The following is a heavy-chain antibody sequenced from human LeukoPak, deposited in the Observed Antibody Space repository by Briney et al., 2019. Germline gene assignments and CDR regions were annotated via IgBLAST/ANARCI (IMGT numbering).Heavy chain of an antibody. V-gene: IGHV1-2*02. CDR2: INPNNGGT. D-gene: IGHD3-22*01. CDR3: ARDHHDSSGAFDY. Sequence: ASVKVSCKASGSTFIGYYIYWIRQAPGQGLEWMGWINPNNGGTNYAQKFQDRVTMTRDTSISTVYMELINLRSDDSAVYYCARDHHDSSGAFDYWGQGTLVTVSS. CDR1: GSTFIGYY. J-gene: IGHJ4*02.